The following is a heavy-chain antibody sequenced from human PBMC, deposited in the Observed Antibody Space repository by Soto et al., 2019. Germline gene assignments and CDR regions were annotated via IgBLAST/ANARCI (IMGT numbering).Heavy chain of an antibody. CDR2: ISYDGSNT. Sequence: GGSLRLSCAASGFTFSSYGVHWVRQAPGKGLEWVAVISYDGSNTYYADSVKGRFTISRDNSQNTQYLQMNSLRAEDTAVYYCAKARVRSGWSFDCWGQGTLVTVSS. V-gene: IGHV3-30*18. CDR1: GFTFSSYG. CDR3: AKARVRSGWSFDC. D-gene: IGHD6-19*01. J-gene: IGHJ4*02.